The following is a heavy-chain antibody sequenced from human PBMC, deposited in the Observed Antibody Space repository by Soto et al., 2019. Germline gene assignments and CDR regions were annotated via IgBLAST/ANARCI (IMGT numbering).Heavy chain of an antibody. V-gene: IGHV3-21*01. CDR3: ARDSNNRQQVMDV. CDR1: GFTFSTYS. CDR2: ISSSGDSI. Sequence: GGSLRLSCAASGFTFSTYSINWGRQAPGKGLEWVSSISSSGDSIYYADSVKGRFTISRDNAKNSVVLQMNSLRADDTALYFCARDSNNRQQVMDVWGPGSAVTVSS. D-gene: IGHD4-4*01. J-gene: IGHJ6*02.